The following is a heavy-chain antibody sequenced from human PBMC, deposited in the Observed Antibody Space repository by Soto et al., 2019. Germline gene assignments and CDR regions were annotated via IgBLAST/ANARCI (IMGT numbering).Heavy chain of an antibody. Sequence: QVQLQQWGAGLLKPSETLSLTCAVYGGSFSGYYWSWIRQPPGKGLEWIGEINHSGSTNYNPSLKSRVTILVDTSKNQFSLKLSSVTDADTAVYYCARVRAAGVFPSSYYYYYGMDVWGQGTTVTVSS. J-gene: IGHJ6*02. V-gene: IGHV4-34*01. CDR3: ARVRAAGVFPSSYYYYYGMDV. CDR1: GGSFSGYY. D-gene: IGHD6-13*01. CDR2: INHSGST.